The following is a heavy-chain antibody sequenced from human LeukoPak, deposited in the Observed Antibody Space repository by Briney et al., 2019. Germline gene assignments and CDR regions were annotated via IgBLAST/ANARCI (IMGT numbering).Heavy chain of an antibody. Sequence: GGSLRLSCAASGFTFSSYAMHWVRQAPGKGLEWVAVISYDGSNKYYADSVKGRFTISRDNSKNTLYLQMNSLRAEDTAVYYCAREPTEYYDILTGSEGFDYWGQGTLVTVSS. CDR2: ISYDGSNK. D-gene: IGHD3-9*01. CDR1: GFTFSSYA. J-gene: IGHJ4*02. CDR3: AREPTEYYDILTGSEGFDY. V-gene: IGHV3-30*04.